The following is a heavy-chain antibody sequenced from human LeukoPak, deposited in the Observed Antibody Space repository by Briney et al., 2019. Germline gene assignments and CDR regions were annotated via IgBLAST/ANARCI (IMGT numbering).Heavy chain of an antibody. D-gene: IGHD6-25*01. V-gene: IGHV4-59*02. CDR2: IYYTGNT. J-gene: IGHJ3*01. CDR1: TVSVSHYY. Sequence: SETLSLTCTVSTVSVSHYYWSWVRQTPGKGMEWLGYIYYTGNTHYNPSLKSRVTISVDTSKNLLSLNLSSVTAADTAVYYCARSSPGAARAFDFWGLGTKVSVSS. CDR3: ARSSPGAARAFDF.